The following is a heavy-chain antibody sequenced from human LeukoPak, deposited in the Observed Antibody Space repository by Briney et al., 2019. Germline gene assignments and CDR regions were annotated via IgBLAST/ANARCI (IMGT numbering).Heavy chain of an antibody. Sequence: PGGSLRLSCAASGFTFSSYLMSWVRQAPGKGLEWVANIKQDGSEKYYADSVKGRFTISRDNSKNTLYLQMNSLRAEDTAVYYCARGFPEWIRYYFDYWGQGTLDTVSS. J-gene: IGHJ4*02. CDR2: IKQDGSEK. CDR3: ARGFPEWIRYYFDY. D-gene: IGHD2-2*03. CDR1: GFTFSSYL. V-gene: IGHV3-7*01.